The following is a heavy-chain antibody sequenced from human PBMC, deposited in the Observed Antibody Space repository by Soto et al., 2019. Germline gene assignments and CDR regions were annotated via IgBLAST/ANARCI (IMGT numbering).Heavy chain of an antibody. CDR2: IITIFGTA. J-gene: IGHJ3*02. CDR1: GGTFSSYA. Sequence: GASVKVSCKASGGTFSSYAISWVRQAPGQGLEGMGGIITIFGTANYAQKFQGRVTITADESTSTAYMELSSLRSEDTAVYYCARHQGSYYDSSGYQMGGDAFDIWGQGTRVTV. D-gene: IGHD3-22*01. V-gene: IGHV1-69*13. CDR3: ARHQGSYYDSSGYQMGGDAFDI.